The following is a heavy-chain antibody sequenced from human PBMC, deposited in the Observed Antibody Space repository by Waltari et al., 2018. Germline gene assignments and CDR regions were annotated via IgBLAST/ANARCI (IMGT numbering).Heavy chain of an antibody. CDR1: GFNIATSW. V-gene: IGHV3-74*01. D-gene: IGHD3-22*01. CDR2: MDGDGSNT. J-gene: IGHJ6*02. CDR3: ARNKGYYDNSGYYFYDFGMDV. Sequence: EVQLVESGGGLVQPGGSLKLSCEAAGFNIATSWVHGGCQAAGKGREWVERMDGDGSNTNFADSVDGRFTMSRDNAKNTVYLQMNALRGEDTAVYYCARNKGYYDNSGYYFYDFGMDVWGQGTTVTVS.